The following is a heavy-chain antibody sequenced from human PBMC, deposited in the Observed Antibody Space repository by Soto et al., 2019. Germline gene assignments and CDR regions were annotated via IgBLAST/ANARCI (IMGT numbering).Heavy chain of an antibody. J-gene: IGHJ6*02. V-gene: IGHV4-34*01. CDR1: GGSFSGYY. CDR3: ARESYYDSSDTYYYYGTDV. CDR2: INHSGST. Sequence: PSETLSLTCAVYGGSFSGYYWSWIRQPPGKGLEWIGEINHSGSTNYNPSLKSRVTISVDTSKNQFSLKLSSVTAADTAVYYCARESYYDSSDTYYYYGTDVWGQGTTVTVSS. D-gene: IGHD3-22*01.